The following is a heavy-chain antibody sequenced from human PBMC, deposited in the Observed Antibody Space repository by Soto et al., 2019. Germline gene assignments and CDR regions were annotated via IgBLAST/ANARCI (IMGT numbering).Heavy chain of an antibody. CDR1: GFTFNSFD. V-gene: IGHV3-23*01. Sequence: GGSLRLSCVASGFTFNSFDMCWVRQAPGKGLEWVSGISADGGRTYYADSVKGRFTISRDNSMNTLYLQMNSLRVEDTAVYYCAKFFLRRRGRFYIDYRCQGILVTVFS. J-gene: IGHJ4*02. CDR3: AKFFLRRRGRFYIDY. D-gene: IGHD6-19*01. CDR2: ISADGGRT.